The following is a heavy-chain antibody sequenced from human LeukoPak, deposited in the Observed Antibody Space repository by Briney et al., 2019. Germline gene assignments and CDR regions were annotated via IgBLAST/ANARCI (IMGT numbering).Heavy chain of an antibody. CDR3: AKDQGQAVVPRRFDN. D-gene: IGHD2-2*01. CDR1: GFMFSNFA. Sequence: PGGSLRLSCAASGFMFSNFAMSWVRQAPGKGPEWVSTIYYSGGNTYSADSVKGRFTISRDNAKNTLYLRMNSLRAEDTAVYYCAKDQGQAVVPRRFDNWGQGTLVTVSS. J-gene: IGHJ4*02. V-gene: IGHV3-23*01. CDR2: IYYSGGNT.